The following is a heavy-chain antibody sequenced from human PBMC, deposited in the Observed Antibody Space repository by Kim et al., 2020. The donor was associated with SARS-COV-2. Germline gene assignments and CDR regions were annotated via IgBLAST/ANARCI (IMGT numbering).Heavy chain of an antibody. V-gene: IGHV4-39*01. CDR3: ARLVYYGSGSYTGFDI. Sequence: SLTSRVTISVDTSKNQFSLKLSSVTAADTAVYYCARLVYYGSGSYTGFDIWGQGTMVTVSS. J-gene: IGHJ3*02. D-gene: IGHD3-10*01.